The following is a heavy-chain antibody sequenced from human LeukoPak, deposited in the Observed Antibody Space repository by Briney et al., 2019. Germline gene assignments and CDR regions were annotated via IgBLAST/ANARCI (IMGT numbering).Heavy chain of an antibody. J-gene: IGHJ4*02. CDR1: GGTFSSYA. CDR2: IIPIFGTA. Sequence: SVKVSCKASGGTFSSYAISWVRQAPGQGLEWMGRIIPIFGTANYAQKFQGRVTITTDESTSTAYMELSSLRSEDTAVYYCARDPHYGGNSPYFFDYWGQGTPVTVSS. V-gene: IGHV1-69*05. CDR3: ARDPHYGGNSPYFFDY. D-gene: IGHD4-23*01.